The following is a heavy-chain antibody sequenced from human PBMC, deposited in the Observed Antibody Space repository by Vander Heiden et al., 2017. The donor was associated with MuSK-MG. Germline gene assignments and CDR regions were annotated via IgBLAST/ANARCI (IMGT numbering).Heavy chain of an antibody. V-gene: IGHV3-7*01. Sequence: EVEVVESGGGLVQPGGSLRLSCAASGFTFSIYYMTWVRQAPGKGLEWVANINADGGVKHYVDSVRGRFTISRDNAKNSLFLQMNSLRVEDTAVYYCAREEAGGPDIWGQGTLVIVSS. CDR2: INADGGVK. CDR1: GFTFSIYY. CDR3: AREEAGGPDI. J-gene: IGHJ3*02. D-gene: IGHD6-13*01.